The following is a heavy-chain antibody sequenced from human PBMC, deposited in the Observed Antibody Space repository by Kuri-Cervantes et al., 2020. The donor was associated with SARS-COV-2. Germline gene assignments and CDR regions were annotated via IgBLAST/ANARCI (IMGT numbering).Heavy chain of an antibody. CDR2: ISYDGSNK. J-gene: IGHJ4*02. CDR3: AKDSSYGDMYYFDY. Sequence: GGSLRLSCEVSGFLFSASAIHWVRQAPGKGLEWVAVISYDGSNKYYADSVKGRFTISRDNSKNTLYLQMNSLRAEDTAVYYCAKDSSYGDMYYFDYWGQGTLVTVSS. V-gene: IGHV3-30-3*01. D-gene: IGHD4-17*01. CDR1: GFLFSASA.